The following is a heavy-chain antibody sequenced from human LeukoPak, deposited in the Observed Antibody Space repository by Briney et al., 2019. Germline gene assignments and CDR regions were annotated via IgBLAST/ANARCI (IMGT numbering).Heavy chain of an antibody. V-gene: IGHV3-23*01. J-gene: IGHJ4*02. Sequence: GGSLRLSCAASGFTFSSYAMSWVRQAPGKGLEWVSAISGSGGSTYYADSVKGRFTISRDNSKDTLYLQMNSLRAEDTAVYYCAKDRVGATHFDYWGQGTLVTVSS. D-gene: IGHD1-26*01. CDR1: GFTFSSYA. CDR2: ISGSGGST. CDR3: AKDRVGATHFDY.